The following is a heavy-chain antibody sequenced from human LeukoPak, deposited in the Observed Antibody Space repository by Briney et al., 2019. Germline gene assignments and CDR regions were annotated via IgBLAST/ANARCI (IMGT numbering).Heavy chain of an antibody. CDR2: IYYSGST. CDR1: GCSIRSYY. J-gene: IGHJ6*02. Sequence: SETLSLTCTVSGCSIRSYYWSWIRHHPGKGLEWIGYIYYSGSTYYNPSLRSRVTISVDTSKNQFSLKLSSVTAADTAVYYCAREDGVHYSGAVLRFLEWTHDPSLSRYYGMDVWGQGTTVTVSS. V-gene: IGHV4-31*03. D-gene: IGHD3-3*01. CDR3: AREDGVHYSGAVLRFLEWTHDPSLSRYYGMDV.